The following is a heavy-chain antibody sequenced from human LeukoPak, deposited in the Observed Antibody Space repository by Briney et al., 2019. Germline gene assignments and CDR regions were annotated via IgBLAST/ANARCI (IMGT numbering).Heavy chain of an antibody. CDR3: ARSSAREYCDSSSCYLIGAFDI. D-gene: IGHD2-2*01. V-gene: IGHV3-7*01. CDR1: GFTFSNAW. CDR2: IKQDGSEN. Sequence: GGSLRLSCAASGFTFSNAWMSWVRQAPGKGLEWVGNIKQDGSENYYVDSVKGRLIISRDNAKNLLYLQMNSLRAEDTAVYYCARSSAREYCDSSSCYLIGAFDIWGQGTMVTVSS. J-gene: IGHJ3*02.